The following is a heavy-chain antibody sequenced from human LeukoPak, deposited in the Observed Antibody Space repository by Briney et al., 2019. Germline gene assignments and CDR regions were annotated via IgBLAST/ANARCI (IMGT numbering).Heavy chain of an antibody. D-gene: IGHD3-10*01. CDR3: VKDRDSGSGYYTWGLFDL. CDR2: ISDSAGST. Sequence: PGGSLRLSCAASGFTFNHYTMSWVRQAPGKGLEWVSGISDSAGSTVYADSVKGRFTISRDNSKNTLSLQMNSLRADDTAIYYCVKDRDSGSGYYTWGLFDLWGQGTLVTVSS. V-gene: IGHV3-23*01. CDR1: GFTFNHYT. J-gene: IGHJ5*02.